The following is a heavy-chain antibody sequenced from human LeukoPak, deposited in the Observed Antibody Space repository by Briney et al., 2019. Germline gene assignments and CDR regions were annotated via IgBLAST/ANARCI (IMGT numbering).Heavy chain of an antibody. Sequence: ASVKVSCKVSGYTLTELSMHWVRQAPGKGLEWMGGFDPEDGETIYAQKFQGRVTMTEGTSTDTAYMELSSLRSEDTAVYYCATQAWSSSWYRDYWGQGTLVTVSS. CDR1: GYTLTELS. V-gene: IGHV1-24*01. D-gene: IGHD6-13*01. J-gene: IGHJ4*02. CDR2: FDPEDGET. CDR3: ATQAWSSSWYRDY.